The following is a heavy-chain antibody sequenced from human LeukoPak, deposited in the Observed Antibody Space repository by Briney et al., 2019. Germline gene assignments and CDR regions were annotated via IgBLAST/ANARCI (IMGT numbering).Heavy chain of an antibody. J-gene: IGHJ5*02. D-gene: IGHD6-19*01. Sequence: GGSLRLSCAASGFTFSSYSMNWVRQAPGKGLEWVSYISSSSSTIYYADSVKGRFTISRDNAKNSLYLQMNSLRAEDTAVYYCAKDQVRGWYRGPHNWFDPWGQGTLVTVSS. CDR2: ISSSSSTI. CDR3: AKDQVRGWYRGPHNWFDP. V-gene: IGHV3-48*01. CDR1: GFTFSSYS.